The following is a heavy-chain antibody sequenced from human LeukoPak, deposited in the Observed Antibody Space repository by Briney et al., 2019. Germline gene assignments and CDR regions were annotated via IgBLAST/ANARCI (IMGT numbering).Heavy chain of an antibody. CDR3: TKDGAQYSSGPECDP. CDR2: ISHDGMNA. Sequence: PGGSLRLSCAASGLHFSGTAMSWVRQAPGKGLEWVSAISHDGMNAYYGDSVKGRFTISSENSKKTVSLEMSSLTAADTGVYYCTKDGAQYSSGPECDPRGQGALVTVSP. CDR1: GLHFSGTA. V-gene: IGHV3-23*01. D-gene: IGHD6-19*01. J-gene: IGHJ5*02.